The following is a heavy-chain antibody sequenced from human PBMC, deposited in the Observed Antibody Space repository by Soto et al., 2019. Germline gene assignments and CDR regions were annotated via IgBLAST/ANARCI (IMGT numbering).Heavy chain of an antibody. CDR3: ARAAKEGRGVWNYYYGMDV. CDR2: IYYSGST. V-gene: IGHV4-31*03. J-gene: IGHJ6*02. D-gene: IGHD3-16*01. CDR1: GGSISSGGYY. Sequence: QVQLQESGPGLVKPSQTLSLTCTVSGGSISSGGYYWSWIRQHPGKGLEWIGYIYYSGSTYYNPSLKSRVTISVDTSKNQFSLKLSSVTAADTAVYYCARAAKEGRGVWNYYYGMDVWGQGTTVTVSS.